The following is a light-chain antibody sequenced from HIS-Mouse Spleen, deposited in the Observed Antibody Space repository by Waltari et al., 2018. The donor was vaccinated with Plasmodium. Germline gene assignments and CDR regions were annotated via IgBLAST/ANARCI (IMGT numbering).Light chain of an antibody. Sequence: SYELTQPPSVSVSPGQTARITCSGDALPKKYAYWYQQKSGHAPGMVIYEDRKRPSGIPERCAGSRSGTMATLTISGAQVEDEADYYCYATDSSGNHRVFGGGTKLTVL. V-gene: IGLV3-10*01. CDR3: YATDSSGNHRV. CDR1: ALPKKY. CDR2: EDR. J-gene: IGLJ3*02.